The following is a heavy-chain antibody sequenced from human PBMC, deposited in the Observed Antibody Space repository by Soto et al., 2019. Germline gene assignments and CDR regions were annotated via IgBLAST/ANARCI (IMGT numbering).Heavy chain of an antibody. CDR2: IIPIFGTA. CDR1: GGTFSSYA. V-gene: IGHV1-69*13. CDR3: ARGATYFFSWFDP. D-gene: IGHD2-8*01. Sequence: SVKVSCKASGGTFSSYAISWVRQAPGQGLEWMGGIIPIFGTANYAQKFQGRVTITADESTSAAYMELSSLRSEDTAVYYCARGATYFFSWFDPWGQGTLVTVSS. J-gene: IGHJ5*02.